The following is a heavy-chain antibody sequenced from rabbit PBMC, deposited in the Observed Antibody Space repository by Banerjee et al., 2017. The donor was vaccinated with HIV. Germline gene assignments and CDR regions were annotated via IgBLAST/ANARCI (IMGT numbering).Heavy chain of an antibody. CDR1: GIDFSSDYY. Sequence: QLQLEESGGGLVKPGGTLTLTCKASGIDFSSDYYMCWVRQAPGKGLEWIASIYTGSGSTYYASWAKGRFTISKTSSTTVTLQMTSLTAADTATYFCARRYDGNSSYKTAFDPWGPGTLVTVS. CDR3: ARRYDGNSSYKTAFDP. D-gene: IGHD8-1*01. CDR2: IYTGSGST. V-gene: IGHV1S45*01. J-gene: IGHJ2*01.